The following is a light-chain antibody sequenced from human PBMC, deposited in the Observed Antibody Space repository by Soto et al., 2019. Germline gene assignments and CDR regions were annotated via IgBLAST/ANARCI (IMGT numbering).Light chain of an antibody. V-gene: IGLV2-8*01. CDR2: EVT. CDR1: SSDVGGYNY. J-gene: IGLJ2*01. Sequence: QPVLTQPPSASGSPGQSVTISCTGTSSDVGGYNYVSWYQQHPGKAPKLMIYEVTKRPSGVPDRFSGSKSDNTASLTVSGLQAEDEADYYCSSYAGSNFVVFGGGTKVTVL. CDR3: SSYAGSNFVV.